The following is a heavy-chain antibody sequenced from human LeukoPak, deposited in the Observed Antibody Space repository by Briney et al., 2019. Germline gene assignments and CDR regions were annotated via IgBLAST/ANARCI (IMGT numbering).Heavy chain of an antibody. Sequence: PGGSLRLSCAASGFSFSGYAMSWVRQAPGKGLEWVSTITSTGSDTYYADSVKGRFTVSRDNSKNTLYLQVNSLRAEDTAVYYCAKRGIRLWFDNWGQGTLVTVSS. CDR3: AKRGIRLWFDN. V-gene: IGHV3-23*01. CDR2: ITSTGSDT. CDR1: GFSFSGYA. D-gene: IGHD3-16*01. J-gene: IGHJ5*02.